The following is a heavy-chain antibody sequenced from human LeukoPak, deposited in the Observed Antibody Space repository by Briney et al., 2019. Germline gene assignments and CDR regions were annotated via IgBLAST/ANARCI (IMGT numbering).Heavy chain of an antibody. CDR2: IYYSGST. Sequence: SSETLSLTCTVSGGSISSSSYYWGWIRQPPGKGLEWIESIYYSGSTYYNPSLKSRVTISVYTSKNQFSLKLSSVTAADTAVYYCARRPEGAFDIWGQGTMVTVSS. CDR1: GGSISSSSYY. V-gene: IGHV4-39*01. J-gene: IGHJ3*02. CDR3: ARRPEGAFDI.